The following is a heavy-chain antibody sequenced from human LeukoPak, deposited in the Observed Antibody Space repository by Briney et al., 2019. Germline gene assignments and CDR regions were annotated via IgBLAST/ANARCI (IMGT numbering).Heavy chain of an antibody. CDR2: INPNSGGT. D-gene: IGHD6-19*01. J-gene: IGHJ4*02. CDR1: GYTFTGYY. V-gene: IGHV1-2*02. Sequence: GASVKVSCKASGYTFTGYYIHWVRQAPGQGLEWMGWINPNSGGTNYAQKFQGRVTMTRDTSISTAYMELSRLRSDDTAVYYCARGKGAISGWRISPFDYWGQGTLVTVSS. CDR3: ARGKGAISGWRISPFDY.